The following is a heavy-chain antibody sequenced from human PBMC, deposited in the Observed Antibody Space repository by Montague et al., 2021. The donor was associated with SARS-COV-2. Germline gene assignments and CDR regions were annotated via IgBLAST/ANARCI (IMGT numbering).Heavy chain of an antibody. Sequence: SETLSLTCAVYGGSFSGFYWSWIRQPPRKGLEWIGEMNHSGSTNYNPSLKSRVTISVDTSKNQFSLKLSSVTAADTAVYYCARGVTYYDILTGYYKGNYYYGMDVWGQGATVTVSS. J-gene: IGHJ6*02. D-gene: IGHD3-9*01. CDR3: ARGVTYYDILTGYYKGNYYYGMDV. CDR2: MNHSGST. V-gene: IGHV4-34*01. CDR1: GGSFSGFY.